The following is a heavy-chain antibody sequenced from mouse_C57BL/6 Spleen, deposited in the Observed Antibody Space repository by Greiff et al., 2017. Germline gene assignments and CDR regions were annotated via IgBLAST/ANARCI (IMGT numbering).Heavy chain of an antibody. V-gene: IGHV1-82*01. CDR2: IYPGDGDT. J-gene: IGHJ4*01. CDR1: GYAFSSSW. Sequence: VKLQQSGPELVKPGASVKISCKASGYAFSSSWMNWVKQRPGKGLEWIGRIYPGDGDTNYNGKFKGKATLTADKSSSTAYMQLSSLTSEDSAVYFCAREDGPYAMDYWGQGTSVTVSS. D-gene: IGHD2-3*01. CDR3: AREDGPYAMDY.